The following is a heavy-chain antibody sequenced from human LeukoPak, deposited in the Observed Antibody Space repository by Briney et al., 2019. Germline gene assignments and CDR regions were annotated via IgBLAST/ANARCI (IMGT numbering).Heavy chain of an antibody. CDR2: IRYDGSNK. CDR1: GFTFSSYG. V-gene: IGHV3-30*02. D-gene: IGHD6-19*01. CDR3: AKGLGGSGWEIDY. J-gene: IGHJ4*02. Sequence: GGSLRLSCAASGFTFSSYGMHWVRQAPGKGLEWVAFIRYDGSNKYYADSVKGRFTTSRDNSKNTLYLQMNSLRAEDTAVYYCAKGLGGSGWEIDYWGQGTLVTVSS.